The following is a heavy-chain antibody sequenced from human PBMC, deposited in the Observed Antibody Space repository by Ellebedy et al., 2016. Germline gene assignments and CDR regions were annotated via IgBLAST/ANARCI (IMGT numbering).Heavy chain of an antibody. Sequence: SETLSLTXTVSGGSISSSSYYWGWIRQPPGKGLEWIGSIYYSGSTNYNPSLKSRVTISVDTSKNQFSLELTSVTAADTAVYYCARVPRGSTIRSYYYYMDVWGKGTTVTVSS. D-gene: IGHD5-24*01. CDR2: IYYSGST. CDR1: GGSISSSSYY. V-gene: IGHV4-39*07. J-gene: IGHJ6*03. CDR3: ARVPRGSTIRSYYYYMDV.